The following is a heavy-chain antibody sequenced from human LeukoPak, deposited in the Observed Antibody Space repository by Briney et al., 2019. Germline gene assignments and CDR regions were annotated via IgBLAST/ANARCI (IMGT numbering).Heavy chain of an antibody. Sequence: GGSLRLSCRASGFTFSDHYMHWARQAPGKGLEWVGRIRNKANSYTTEYAASVKGRFTISRHDSKSSEYLQMNSLKIEDTAVYYCSRAPTNMAYFDSWGQGTLVTVSS. CDR1: GFTFSDHY. V-gene: IGHV3-72*01. CDR2: IRNKANSYTT. D-gene: IGHD2-8*01. J-gene: IGHJ4*02. CDR3: SRAPTNMAYFDS.